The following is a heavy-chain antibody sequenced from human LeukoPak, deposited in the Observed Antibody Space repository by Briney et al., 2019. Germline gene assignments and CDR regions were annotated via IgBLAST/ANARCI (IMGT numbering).Heavy chain of an antibody. CDR3: ARGGAVNGFDT. CDR1: GGSISSYY. Sequence: PSETLSLTCSVSGGSISSYYWSWIRQPPGKGLEWIGYMYDTGHTMYNSTLKSRVTMSLDTSKNHFSLRVMSVTAADTAVYYCARGGAVNGFDTWGQGTRVTVSS. V-gene: IGHV4-59*12. J-gene: IGHJ3*02. CDR2: MYDTGHT. D-gene: IGHD6-19*01.